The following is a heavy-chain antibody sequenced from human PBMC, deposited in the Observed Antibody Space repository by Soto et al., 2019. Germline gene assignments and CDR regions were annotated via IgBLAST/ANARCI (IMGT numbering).Heavy chain of an antibody. V-gene: IGHV3-23*01. CDR1: GFTFSSYA. J-gene: IGHJ6*02. Sequence: PGGSLRLSCAASGFTFSSYAMSWVRQAPGKGLEWVSAISGSGATTYHADSVKGRFTISRENSKNTLYLQMNSLRAEDTAVYYCAKPPYSSSTFYYYGMDVWGRGTTVTVSS. CDR2: ISGSGATT. D-gene: IGHD6-6*01. CDR3: AKPPYSSSTFYYYGMDV.